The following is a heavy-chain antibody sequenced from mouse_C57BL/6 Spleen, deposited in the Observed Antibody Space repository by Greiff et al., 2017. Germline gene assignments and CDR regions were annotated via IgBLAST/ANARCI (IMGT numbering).Heavy chain of an antibody. CDR3: ARDPTTVVALSYWYFDV. Sequence: EVQLVESGGGLVKPGGSLKLSCAASGFTFSSYAMSWVRQTPEKRLEWVATISDGGSYTYYPDNVKGRFTISRDNAKNNLYLQMSHLKSEDTAMYYCARDPTTVVALSYWYFDVWGTGTTVTVSS. CDR1: GFTFSSYA. V-gene: IGHV5-4*01. D-gene: IGHD1-1*01. CDR2: ISDGGSYT. J-gene: IGHJ1*03.